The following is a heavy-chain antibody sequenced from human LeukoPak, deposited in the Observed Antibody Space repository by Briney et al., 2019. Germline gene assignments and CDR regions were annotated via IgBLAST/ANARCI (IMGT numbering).Heavy chain of an antibody. Sequence: PGGSLRLSCTASGFTFGDYAMSWVRQAPGKGLEWVGFIRSKAYGGTTEYAASVKGRFTISRDDSKSIAYLQMNSLKTEDTAVYYCTRDSPHSYDSPDYWGQGPLVTVSS. CDR3: TRDSPHSYDSPDY. D-gene: IGHD3-22*01. V-gene: IGHV3-49*04. CDR2: IRSKAYGGTT. J-gene: IGHJ4*02. CDR1: GFTFGDYA.